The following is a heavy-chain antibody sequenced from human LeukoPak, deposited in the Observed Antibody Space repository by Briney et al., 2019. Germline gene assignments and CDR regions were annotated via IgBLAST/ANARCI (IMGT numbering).Heavy chain of an antibody. CDR3: ARAAYDSSGYGWYFDL. V-gene: IGHV1-46*01. CDR1: GYTFTSYY. D-gene: IGHD3-22*01. Sequence: ASVKVSCKASGYTFTSYYMHWVRQAPGQGLEWMGIINPGGGSTSYAQKFQGRVTMTRDTSTSTVYMELSSLRSEDTAVYYCARAAYDSSGYGWYFDLWGRGTLVTVSS. CDR2: INPGGGST. J-gene: IGHJ2*01.